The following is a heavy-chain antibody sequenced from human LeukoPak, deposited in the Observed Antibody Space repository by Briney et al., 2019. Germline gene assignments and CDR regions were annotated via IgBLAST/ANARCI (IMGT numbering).Heavy chain of an antibody. CDR3: ARGRGRWLQSRNWFDP. CDR1: GFTFSDAW. V-gene: IGHV4-34*01. CDR2: ISHSGSA. J-gene: IGHJ5*02. D-gene: IGHD5-24*01. Sequence: PGGSLRLSCAASGFTFSDAWMSWVRQPPGKGLEWIGEISHSGSANYNPSLMSRVTRSVDTSKNQFTLKLSPVTAADTAVYYGARGRGRWLQSRNWFDPWGQGTLVTVSS.